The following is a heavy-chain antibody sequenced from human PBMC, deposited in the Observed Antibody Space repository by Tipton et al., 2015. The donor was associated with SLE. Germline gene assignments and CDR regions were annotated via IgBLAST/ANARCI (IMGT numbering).Heavy chain of an antibody. CDR3: ARGGSTWPSV. V-gene: IGHV4-4*07. CDR2: TFIRGTP. Sequence: TLSLTCTVSGVSITHYYWSWIRQPAGKGLEWIGRTFIRGTPNYNPSLKSRVTMSVDTSKSQFSLNLSSVTAADTAIYYCARGGSTWPSVWGQGTTVTVSS. J-gene: IGHJ6*02. D-gene: IGHD6-13*01. CDR1: GVSITHYY.